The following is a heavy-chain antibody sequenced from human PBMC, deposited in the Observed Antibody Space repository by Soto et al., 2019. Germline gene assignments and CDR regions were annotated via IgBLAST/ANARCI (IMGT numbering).Heavy chain of an antibody. D-gene: IGHD6-19*01. V-gene: IGHV1-18*01. CDR3: AREGDSSGWYSDNYYYYGMDV. CDR2: ISAYNGNT. J-gene: IGHJ6*02. Sequence: GASVKVSCKASGYTFTSYGISWVRQAPGQGIEWMGWISAYNGNTNYAQKLQGRVTMTTDTSTSTAYMELRSLRSDDTAVYYCAREGDSSGWYSDNYYYYGMDVWGQGTTVTVSS. CDR1: GYTFTSYG.